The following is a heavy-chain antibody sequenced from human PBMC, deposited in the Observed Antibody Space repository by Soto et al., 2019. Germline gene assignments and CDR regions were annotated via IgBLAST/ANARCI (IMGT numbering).Heavy chain of an antibody. Sequence: SGPTLVNPTQTLTLTCTFSGFSLTTSGVGVGWIRQPPGKALEWLALIYWDDDKRYSPSLKSRLTITKDTSKNQVVLTMTNMDPVDTATYYCAHGPPGFYDILTGYSKGGDYFDYWGQGTLVTVSS. CDR1: GFSLTTSGVG. CDR3: AHGPPGFYDILTGYSKGGDYFDY. J-gene: IGHJ4*01. D-gene: IGHD3-9*01. V-gene: IGHV2-5*02. CDR2: IYWDDDK.